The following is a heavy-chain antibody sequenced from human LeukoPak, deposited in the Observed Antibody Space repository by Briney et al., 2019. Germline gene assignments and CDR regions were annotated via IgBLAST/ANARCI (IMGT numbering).Heavy chain of an antibody. V-gene: IGHV4-4*02. D-gene: IGHD6-19*01. CDR1: GGSISNTDH. Sequence: NPSETLSLTCAVSGGSISNTDHWNWVRQPPGTGLEWIGEMYHDGYTNYNPSPKSRVTMSVDKSKNHFSLKLTSVTAADTAVYYCARSRGAVAGWSFDIWGQGTVVTVSS. CDR2: MYHDGYT. CDR3: ARSRGAVAGWSFDI. J-gene: IGHJ3*02.